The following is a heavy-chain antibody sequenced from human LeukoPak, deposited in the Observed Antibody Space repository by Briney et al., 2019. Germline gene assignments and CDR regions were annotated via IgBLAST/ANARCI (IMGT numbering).Heavy chain of an antibody. CDR1: GYSFTSYW. CDR2: IYPGDSDT. V-gene: IGHV5-51*01. CDR3: ARHPVIPMGPDYYYMDV. Sequence: GESLKISCKGSGYSFTSYWIGWVRQMPGKGLEWMGIIYPGDSDTRYSPSFQGQVTISADKSISTAYLQWSSLKASDTAMYYCARHPVIPMGPDYYYMDVWGKGTTVTVSS. J-gene: IGHJ6*03. D-gene: IGHD3-16*02.